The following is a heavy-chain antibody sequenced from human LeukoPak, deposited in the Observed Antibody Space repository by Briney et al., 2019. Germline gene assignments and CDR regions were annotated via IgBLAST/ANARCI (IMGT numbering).Heavy chain of an antibody. CDR1: GFTVSSNY. D-gene: IGHD6-6*01. J-gene: IGHJ4*02. Sequence: GGSLRLSCAASGFTVSSNYMSWVRQAPGKGLEWVSVIYSSGNTYYADSVKGRFTISRDNSKNTLYLQMNSLRDEDTAVYYCAPRTGSSSLRSGVWGQGTLVTVSS. CDR3: APRTGSSSLRSGV. CDR2: IYSSGNT. V-gene: IGHV3-66*01.